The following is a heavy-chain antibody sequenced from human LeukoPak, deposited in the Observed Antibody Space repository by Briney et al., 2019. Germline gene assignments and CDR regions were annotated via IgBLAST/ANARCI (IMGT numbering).Heavy chain of an antibody. CDR1: GFTFSSYS. CDR2: ISSSSSYI. D-gene: IGHD6-6*01. V-gene: IGHV3-21*01. CDR3: ARDTAARRPFDY. J-gene: IGHJ4*02. Sequence: GGSLRLSCAASGFTFSSYSMNWVRQAPGKGLEWVSSISSSSSYIYYADSVKGRFTISRDNAKNSPYLQMNSLRAEDTAVYYCARDTAARRPFDYWGQGTLVTVSS.